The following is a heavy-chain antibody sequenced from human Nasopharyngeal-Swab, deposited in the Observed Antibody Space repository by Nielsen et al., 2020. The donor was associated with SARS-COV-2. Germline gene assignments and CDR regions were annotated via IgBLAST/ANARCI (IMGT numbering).Heavy chain of an antibody. J-gene: IGHJ4*02. V-gene: IGHV3-7*01. Sequence: GGSLRLFCAASGFTFSSYWMSWVRQAPGKGLEWVANIKQDGSEKYYVDSVKGRFTISRDNAKNSLYLQMNSLRAEDTAVYYCARSPPITFGGVIDYWGQGTLVTVSS. CDR3: ARSPPITFGGVIDY. CDR2: IKQDGSEK. CDR1: GFTFSSYW. D-gene: IGHD3-16*02.